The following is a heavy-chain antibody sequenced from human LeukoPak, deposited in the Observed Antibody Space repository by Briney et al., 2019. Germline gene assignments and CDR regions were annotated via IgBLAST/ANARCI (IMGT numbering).Heavy chain of an antibody. CDR1: GFSFSSYW. CDR2: INLDGSEK. CDR3: ARGWAAHDY. Sequence: PGGSLRLSCAASGFSFSSYWMSWVRQAPGIGLEWVANINLDGSEKYYLDSVKGRFTISRDNAKNSLYLQMNSPRAEDTAVYYCARGWAAHDYWGQGTLVTVSS. J-gene: IGHJ4*02. V-gene: IGHV3-7*05. D-gene: IGHD2-15*01.